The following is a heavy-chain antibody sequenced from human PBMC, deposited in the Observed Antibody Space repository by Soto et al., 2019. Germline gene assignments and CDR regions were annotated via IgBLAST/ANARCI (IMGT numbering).Heavy chain of an antibody. CDR1: GDSISSGDYY. CDR2: IYYSGNT. D-gene: IGHD6-13*01. J-gene: IGHJ4*02. Sequence: QVQLRESGPGLVKPSQTLSLTCTVSGDSISSGDYYWSWIRQPPGKVLEWIGCIYYSGNTDYNPSLKRRFSISVDTSKNQFSLKLSSVTAADTAVYYCDRAFKRYSSPPGPLESWGLGTPVTVSS. V-gene: IGHV4-30-4*01. CDR3: DRAFKRYSSPPGPLES.